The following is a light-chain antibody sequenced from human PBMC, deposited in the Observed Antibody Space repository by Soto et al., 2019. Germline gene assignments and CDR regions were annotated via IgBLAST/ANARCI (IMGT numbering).Light chain of an antibody. Sequence: EIVMTQSPATLSVSPGGRATLSCRASQSISDTLAWYQQKPGQAPRLLIYGASKRATGFPARFSGSGSGTDFTLTISSLQSEDFEVYYCQKYNNWPWTFGQGTKVEIK. J-gene: IGKJ1*01. CDR1: QSISDT. V-gene: IGKV3-15*01. CDR3: QKYNNWPWT. CDR2: GAS.